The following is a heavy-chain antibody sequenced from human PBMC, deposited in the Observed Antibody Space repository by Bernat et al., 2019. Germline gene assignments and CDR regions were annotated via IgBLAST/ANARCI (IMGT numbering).Heavy chain of an antibody. CDR1: GFTFSSYG. CDR3: AKDPYYCSGGSCYVFWYFDR. V-gene: IGHV3-30*18. Sequence: QVQLVESGGGVVQPGRSLRLSCAASGFTFSSYGMHWVRQAPGKGLEWVAVISYDGSNKYYADSVKGRFTISRDNSKNTLYLQMNSLRAEDTAVYYCAKDPYYCSGGSCYVFWYFDRWGRGTLVTVSS. CDR2: ISYDGSNK. J-gene: IGHJ2*01. D-gene: IGHD2-15*01.